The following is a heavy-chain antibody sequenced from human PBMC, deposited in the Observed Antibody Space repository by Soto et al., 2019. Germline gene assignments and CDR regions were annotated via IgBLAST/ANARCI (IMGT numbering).Heavy chain of an antibody. J-gene: IGHJ4*02. V-gene: IGHV3-11*05. CDR3: ARDPSRRSPPDY. CDR1: GFPFSDYY. CDR2: ISSTGAYT. Sequence: QVQVVESGGGLVRPGGALRLSCVSSGFPFSDYYMTWFRQAPGKGPEWVAYISSTGAYTNYAVSVKGRFTIARDNTLNSVYLQMSSLRDEDTGVYYCARDPSRRSPPDYWGQGTLVTVSS.